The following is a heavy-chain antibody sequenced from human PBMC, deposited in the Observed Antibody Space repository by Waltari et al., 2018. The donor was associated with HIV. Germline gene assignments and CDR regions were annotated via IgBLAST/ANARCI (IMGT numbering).Heavy chain of an antibody. CDR1: GFTFSSYA. D-gene: IGHD3-22*01. J-gene: IGHJ4*02. V-gene: IGHV3-23*04. Sequence: EVQLVESGGGLVAPGGSLRPPGAASGFTFSSYAMSWVRQAPGKGLEWVSTIGPGGDSTYYADSVKGRFTISRDNSKNTLYLQMKSLRAEDTAVYYCAKDDSTGSSGYYPFDSWGQGTLVTVSS. CDR2: IGPGGDST. CDR3: AKDDSTGSSGYYPFDS.